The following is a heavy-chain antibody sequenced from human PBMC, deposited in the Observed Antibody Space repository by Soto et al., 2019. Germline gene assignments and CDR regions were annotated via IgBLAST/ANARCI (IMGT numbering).Heavy chain of an antibody. D-gene: IGHD3-3*01. CDR1: GFTFSSYG. Sequence: GGSLRLSCAASGFTFSSYGMHWGRQAPGKGLEWVAVISYDGSNKYYADSVKGRFTISRDNSKNTLYLQMNSLRAEDTAVYYCARDGYDFWSGYYSAAFDIWGQGTMVTVS. CDR3: ARDGYDFWSGYYSAAFDI. J-gene: IGHJ3*02. CDR2: ISYDGSNK. V-gene: IGHV3-30-3*01.